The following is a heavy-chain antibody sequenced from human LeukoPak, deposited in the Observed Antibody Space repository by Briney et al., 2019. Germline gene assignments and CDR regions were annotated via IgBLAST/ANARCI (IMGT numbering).Heavy chain of an antibody. J-gene: IGHJ4*02. CDR3: ASTAPAGRYLDY. CDR2: TYYWSNWNH. V-gene: IGHV6-1*01. D-gene: IGHD6-13*01. Sequence: SHTHSVTYGISGDRVPSKSAAWQWIRQSPSRGLEWLGRTYYWSNWNHDYAVSVRGRITHSPDTSRNQFSLQLNSAPPEVTAGYYCASTAPAGRYLDYWDRGTLVTVSS. CDR1: GDRVPSKSAA.